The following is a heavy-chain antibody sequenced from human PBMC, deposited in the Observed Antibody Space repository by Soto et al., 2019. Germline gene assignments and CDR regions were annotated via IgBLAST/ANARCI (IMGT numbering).Heavy chain of an antibody. CDR1: GFTFSSYA. CDR2: ISGSGGST. CDR3: AAKRGYNYYYGMDV. Sequence: EVQLLESGGGLVQPGGSLRLSCAASGFTFSSYAMSWVRQAPGKGLEWVSAISGSGGSTYYADSVKGRFTISRDNSKNTLYLQRNSLRAEDTAVYYCAAKRGYNYYYGMDVWGQGITVTVSS. V-gene: IGHV3-23*01. D-gene: IGHD3-22*01. J-gene: IGHJ6*02.